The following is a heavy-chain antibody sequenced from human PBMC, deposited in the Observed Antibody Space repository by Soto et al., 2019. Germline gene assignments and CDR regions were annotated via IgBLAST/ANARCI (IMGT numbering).Heavy chain of an antibody. D-gene: IGHD3-22*01. CDR3: AKNPGYYYDSTGYHFDY. V-gene: IGHV3-23*01. J-gene: IGHJ4*02. CDR1: EFTFSNYA. Sequence: EVQLLESGGGLVQPGGSLRLSCAASEFTFSNYAMSWVRQAPGKGLEWVSAISYGGGTTYYADSVKGRFTISRDNSKHTRYLQMNSLRAEDTAVYYWAKNPGYYYDSTGYHFDYWGQGTLVTVSS. CDR2: ISYGGGTT.